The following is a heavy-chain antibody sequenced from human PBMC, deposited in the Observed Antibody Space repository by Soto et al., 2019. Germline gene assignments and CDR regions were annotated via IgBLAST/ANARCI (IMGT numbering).Heavy chain of an antibody. D-gene: IGHD6-19*01. CDR1: GFTFSSYD. Sequence: LRLSCTASGFTFSSYDMHWVRQAPGKGLEWVALISYDGSNKYNADSVKGRFTISRDNSKNTLYVQMNSLRAEDAAVYYCARSVTDTLYYFDYWGQGTLVTVSS. CDR3: ARSVTDTLYYFDY. V-gene: IGHV3-30-3*01. J-gene: IGHJ4*02. CDR2: ISYDGSNK.